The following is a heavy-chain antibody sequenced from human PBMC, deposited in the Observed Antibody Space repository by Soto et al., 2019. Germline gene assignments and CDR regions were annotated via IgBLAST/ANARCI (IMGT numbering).Heavy chain of an antibody. J-gene: IGHJ4*02. V-gene: IGHV3-48*02. CDR1: GFRFGSYS. CDR3: AQVGGSYSTAIDY. CDR2: ISSTSGTI. D-gene: IGHD1-26*01. Sequence: GGSLRLSCAASGFRFGSYSMNWVRQAPGQGLEWLSYISSTSGTIYYADSVKGRFTISRDNAKNSLYLQMSSLRDDDTAVYYCAQVGGSYSTAIDYWGQGTLVTSPQ.